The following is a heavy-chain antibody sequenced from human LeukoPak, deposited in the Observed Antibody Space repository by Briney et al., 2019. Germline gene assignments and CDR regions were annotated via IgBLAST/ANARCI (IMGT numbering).Heavy chain of an antibody. V-gene: IGHV4-59*01. D-gene: IGHD3-16*01. Sequence: SETLSLTCTVSDDSISDYYRGWIRQPPGKGLEWIGYILNSGTSTYNLSLKSRVTISADTSKNQFSLKLNSMTTADTAVYYCTRGAGWLIDYWGQGILVTVSS. CDR1: DDSISDYY. CDR2: ILNSGTS. J-gene: IGHJ4*02. CDR3: TRGAGWLIDY.